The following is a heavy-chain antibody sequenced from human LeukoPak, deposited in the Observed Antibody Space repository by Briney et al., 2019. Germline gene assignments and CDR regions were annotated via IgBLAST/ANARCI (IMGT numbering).Heavy chain of an antibody. V-gene: IGHV3-30*02. J-gene: IGHJ6*03. CDR2: IRYDGSNK. CDR1: GFLFSNYG. D-gene: IGHD2-2*01. CDR3: AKGGSGQLLALYYYYMDV. Sequence: PGGSLRLSCAASGFLFSNYGMHWVRQAPGKGLEWVAFIRYDGSNKYYADSVKGRFIISRDNSKNTLYLQMNSLRAEDTAVYYCAKGGSGQLLALYYYYMDVWGKGTTVTVSS.